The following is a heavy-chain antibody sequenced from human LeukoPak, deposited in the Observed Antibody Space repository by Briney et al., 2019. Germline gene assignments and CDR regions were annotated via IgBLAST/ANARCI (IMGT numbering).Heavy chain of an antibody. CDR2: IYYSGST. J-gene: IGHJ6*03. CDR1: GGSISSSSYY. V-gene: IGHV4-39*07. D-gene: IGHD3-16*01. Sequence: SETLSLTCTVSGGSISSSSYYWGWIRQPPGKGLEWIGSIYYSGSTYYNPSLKSRVTISVDTSKNQFSLKLSSVTAADTAVYYCARGRGTYYYYYYMDVWGKGTTVTVSS. CDR3: ARGRGTYYYYYYMDV.